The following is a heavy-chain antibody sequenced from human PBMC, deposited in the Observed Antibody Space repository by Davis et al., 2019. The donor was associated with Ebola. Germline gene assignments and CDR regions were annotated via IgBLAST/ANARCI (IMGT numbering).Heavy chain of an antibody. J-gene: IGHJ4*02. Sequence: GGSLRLSCAASGFSFSSYSLMWVRQAPGKGLEWVASISDSSNYIYYTASVRGRFTVSRDNAKNSLYLQMNGLRAEDTALYYCAREGQIHWGQGTLVTVSS. CDR2: ISDSSNYI. CDR3: AREGQIH. V-gene: IGHV3-21*04. CDR1: GFSFSSYS.